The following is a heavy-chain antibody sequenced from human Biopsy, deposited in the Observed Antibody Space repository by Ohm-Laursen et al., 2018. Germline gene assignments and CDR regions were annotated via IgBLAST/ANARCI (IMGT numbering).Heavy chain of an antibody. CDR3: ARGSFRFGGNYYYYGMDV. J-gene: IGHJ6*02. CDR1: GYTFTSYD. CDR2: MNPNSGNT. V-gene: IGHV1-8*01. D-gene: IGHD3-10*01. Sequence: ASVKVSCKASGYTFTSYDINWVRQATGQGLEWMGWMNPNSGNTDYAQKFQGRVTMTRNTSISTAYMELNSLRSEDTAVYYCARGSFRFGGNYYYYGMDVWGQGTTVTVSS.